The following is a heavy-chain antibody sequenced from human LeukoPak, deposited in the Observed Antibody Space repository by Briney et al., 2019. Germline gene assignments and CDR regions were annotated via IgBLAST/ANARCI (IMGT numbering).Heavy chain of an antibody. V-gene: IGHV3-23*01. J-gene: IGHJ4*02. CDR2: ISGSGGST. Sequence: GGSLRLSCAASGFTFSNAWMSWARQAPGKGLEWVSAISGSGGSTYYADSVKGRFTISRDNSKNTLYLQMDSLRAEDTAVYYCAAPSSGWYFDYWGQGTLVTVSS. D-gene: IGHD6-19*01. CDR1: GFTFSNAW. CDR3: AAPSSGWYFDY.